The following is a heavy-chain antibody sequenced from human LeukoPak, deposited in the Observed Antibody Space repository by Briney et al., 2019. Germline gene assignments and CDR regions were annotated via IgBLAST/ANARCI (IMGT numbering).Heavy chain of an antibody. CDR2: ISSSGSTI. V-gene: IGHV3-48*04. J-gene: IGHJ6*03. CDR1: GFTFSSYG. Sequence: QSGGSLRLSCAASGFTFSSYGMSWVRQAPGKGLEWVSYISSSGSTIYYADSVKGRFTISRDNAKNSLYLQMNSLRAEDTAVYYCARDRLLMDVWGKGTTVTISS. CDR3: ARDRLLMDV.